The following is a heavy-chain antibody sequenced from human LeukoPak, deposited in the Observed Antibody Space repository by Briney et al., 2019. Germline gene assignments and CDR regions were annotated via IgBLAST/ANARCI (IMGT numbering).Heavy chain of an antibody. V-gene: IGHV1-69*10. J-gene: IGHJ4*02. Sequence: AASVNVSCKASGGTFSSYAISWVRQAPGQGLEWMGRIIPILGIANYAQKFQGRVTITADKSTSTAYMELSSLRSEDTAVYYCARNDNHPDYYDSSGNFDYWGQGTLVTVSS. CDR2: IIPILGIA. CDR3: ARNDNHPDYYDSSGNFDY. D-gene: IGHD3-22*01. CDR1: GGTFSSYA.